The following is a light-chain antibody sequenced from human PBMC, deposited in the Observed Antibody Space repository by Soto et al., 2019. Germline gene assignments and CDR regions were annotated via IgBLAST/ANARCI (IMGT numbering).Light chain of an antibody. CDR2: NAS. V-gene: IGKV1-5*03. CDR3: QQYNSYSRT. J-gene: IGKJ1*01. CDR1: QSISSW. Sequence: DIQMTQSPSILSASVGDRVTITCRASQSISSWLAWYQQKPGKAPERLIYNASSLESGVPSRFRGSGSGTEFTLTISSLQPDDFATYYCQQYNSYSRTFGQGTKVELK.